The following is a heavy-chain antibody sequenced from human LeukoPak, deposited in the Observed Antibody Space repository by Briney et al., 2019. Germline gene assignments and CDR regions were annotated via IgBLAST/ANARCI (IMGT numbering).Heavy chain of an antibody. D-gene: IGHD6-13*01. CDR3: AKTYSSSWPDAFDI. CDR2: LHSDGTT. CDR1: GFTVNDKY. J-gene: IGHJ3*02. Sequence: GGSLRLSCAASGFTVNDKYMSWVRQTPGKGLEWVSILHSDGTTYYADSVKGRFTISRDNSKNTLYLQMNSLRAEDTAVYYCAKTYSSSWPDAFDIWGQGTMVTVSS. V-gene: IGHV3-53*01.